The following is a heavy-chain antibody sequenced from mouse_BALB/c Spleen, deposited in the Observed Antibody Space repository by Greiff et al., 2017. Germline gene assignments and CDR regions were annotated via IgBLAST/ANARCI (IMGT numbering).Heavy chain of an antibody. CDR3: ARQGYDVGYAMDY. V-gene: IGHV5-9-4*01. J-gene: IGHJ4*01. Sequence: EVMLVESGGGLVKPGGSLKLSCAASGFTFSSYAMSWVRQSPEKRLEWVAEISSGGSYTYYPDTVTGRFTISRDNAKNTLYLEMSSLRSEDTAMYYCARQGYDVGYAMDYWGQGTSVTVSS. CDR1: GFTFSSYA. CDR2: ISSGGSYT. D-gene: IGHD2-14*01.